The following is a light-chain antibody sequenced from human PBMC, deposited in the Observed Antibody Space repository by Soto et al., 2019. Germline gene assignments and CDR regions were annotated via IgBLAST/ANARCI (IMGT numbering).Light chain of an antibody. CDR2: XXX. J-gene: IGLJ3*02. CDR3: SSYAGDNNVV. V-gene: IGLV2-8*01. CDR1: RSDIGGYNY. Sequence: QSALTQPPSASGSPGQSVTISCSGSRSDIGGYNYVSWYQKHPAKAPELLIXXXXXXXXXXXXXXXPTRSGNTASLTVSGXXXXXXXXXYCSSYAGDNNVVFGGGTKLTVL.